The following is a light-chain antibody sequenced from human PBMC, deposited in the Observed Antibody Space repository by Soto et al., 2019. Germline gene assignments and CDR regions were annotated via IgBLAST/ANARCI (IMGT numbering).Light chain of an antibody. CDR3: SSYSRRSTYV. J-gene: IGLJ1*01. CDR1: SSNIGSGT. Sequence: QSVLTQPPSVSGTPGQRVTISCSGGSSNIGSGTVNWYQQLPGTAPKLLIYNNNQRPSGVPDRFSGSKSGTSGSLAISGLQSEDEADYFCSSYSRRSTYVFGTGTKVTV. CDR2: NNN. V-gene: IGLV1-44*01.